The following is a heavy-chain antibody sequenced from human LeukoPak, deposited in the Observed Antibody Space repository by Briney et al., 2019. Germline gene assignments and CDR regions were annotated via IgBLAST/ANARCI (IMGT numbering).Heavy chain of an antibody. CDR3: AKDLFLGYCSGGSCSAAFDI. D-gene: IGHD2-15*01. J-gene: IGHJ3*02. CDR1: GFTFDDYA. Sequence: GRSLRLSCAASGFTFDDYAMHWVRHAPGKGLEWVSGISWNSGSIGYADSVKGRFTISRDNAKNSLYLQMNSLRAEDMALYYCAKDLFLGYCSGGSCSAAFDIWGQGTMVTVSS. CDR2: ISWNSGSI. V-gene: IGHV3-9*03.